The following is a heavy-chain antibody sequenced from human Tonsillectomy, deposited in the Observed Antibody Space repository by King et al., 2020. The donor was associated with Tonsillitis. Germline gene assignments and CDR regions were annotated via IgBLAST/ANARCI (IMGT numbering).Heavy chain of an antibody. D-gene: IGHD6-19*01. CDR2: ISSSSSYI. Sequence: QLVQSGGGLVKPGGSLRLSCAASGFTFSSYSMNWVRQAPGKGLEWVSFISSSSSYIYYADSVKGRFTISRDNAKNSLYVQMNSLRAEDTAVYFCARDIGTVALYGMDVWGQGPTVTVSS. V-gene: IGHV3-21*01. J-gene: IGHJ6*02. CDR1: GFTFSSYS. CDR3: ARDIGTVALYGMDV.